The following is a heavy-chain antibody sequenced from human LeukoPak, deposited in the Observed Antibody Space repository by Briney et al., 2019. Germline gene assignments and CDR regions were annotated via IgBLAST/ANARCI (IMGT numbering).Heavy chain of an antibody. V-gene: IGHV4-61*02. CDR1: GGSISSGSYY. CDR3: ARASKGAYCGGDCYSAAAFDI. D-gene: IGHD2-21*02. Sequence: SETLSLTCTGSGGSISSGSYYWSWIRQPAGKGLEWIGRIYTSGSTNYNPSLKSRVTISVDTSKNQFSLKLSSVTAADTAVYYCARASKGAYCGGDCYSAAAFDIWGQGTMVTVSS. J-gene: IGHJ3*02. CDR2: IYTSGST.